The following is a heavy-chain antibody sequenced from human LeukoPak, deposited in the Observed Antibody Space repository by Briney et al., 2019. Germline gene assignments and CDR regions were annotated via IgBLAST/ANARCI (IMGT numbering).Heavy chain of an antibody. Sequence: PSETLSLTCAVYGGSFNGYYWSWIRQPPGKGLEWIGEINHSGSTNYNPSLKSPVTISLDTSKNQFSLKLSSVTAADTAVYYCARGNYASTTYRVYYFDSWGQGTLVTVSS. CDR2: INHSGST. CDR1: GGSFNGYY. J-gene: IGHJ4*02. V-gene: IGHV4-34*01. D-gene: IGHD3-22*01. CDR3: ARGNYASTTYRVYYFDS.